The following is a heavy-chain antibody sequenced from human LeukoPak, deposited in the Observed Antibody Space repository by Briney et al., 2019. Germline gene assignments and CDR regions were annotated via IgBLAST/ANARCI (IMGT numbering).Heavy chain of an antibody. Sequence: PGGSLRLSCAASGFTFSSYGMHWVRQAPGNGLEWVAVISYDGSNKYYADSVKGRFTISRDNSKNTLYLQMNSLRAEDTAVYYCAKLLGMATNEGDYWGQGTLVTVSS. CDR1: GFTFSSYG. D-gene: IGHD5-24*01. CDR3: AKLLGMATNEGDY. CDR2: ISYDGSNK. J-gene: IGHJ4*02. V-gene: IGHV3-30*18.